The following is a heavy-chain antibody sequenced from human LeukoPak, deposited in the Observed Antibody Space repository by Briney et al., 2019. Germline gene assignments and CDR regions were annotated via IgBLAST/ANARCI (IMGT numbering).Heavy chain of an antibody. Sequence: GGSLRLSCAASGFTFSNAWMSWVRQAPGKGLEWVGRIKSKTDGGTTDYAAPVKGRFTISRDDSKNTLYLQMNSLKTEDTAVYYCITYDVGGYNYYFDYWGQGTLVTVSS. CDR3: ITYDVGGYNYYFDY. D-gene: IGHD5-24*01. J-gene: IGHJ4*02. V-gene: IGHV3-15*01. CDR2: IKSKTDGGTT. CDR1: GFTFSNAW.